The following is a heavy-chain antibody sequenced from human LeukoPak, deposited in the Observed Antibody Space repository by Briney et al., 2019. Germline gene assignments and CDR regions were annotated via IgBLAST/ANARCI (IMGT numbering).Heavy chain of an antibody. J-gene: IGHJ5*02. Sequence: GGSLRLSCAASGFTFSSYWMHWVRQAPGKGLVWVSRINSDGSSTSYADSVKGRFTISRDNAKNTLYLQMNSLRAEDTAVYYCARYSGYDPYCSGGSCYNHFDPWGQGTLVTVPS. CDR3: ARYSGYDPYCSGGSCYNHFDP. D-gene: IGHD2-15*01. CDR2: INSDGSST. CDR1: GFTFSSYW. V-gene: IGHV3-74*01.